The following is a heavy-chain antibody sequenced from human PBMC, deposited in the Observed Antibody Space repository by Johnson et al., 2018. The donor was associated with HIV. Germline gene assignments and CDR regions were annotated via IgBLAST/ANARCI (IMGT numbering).Heavy chain of an antibody. V-gene: IGHV3-7*01. CDR2: IKQDGSEK. CDR3: AKDRRQSSWELLDDAFDI. J-gene: IGHJ3*02. D-gene: IGHD1-26*01. CDR1: GFTFSSYW. Sequence: MLLVESGGGLVQPGGSLRLSCAASGFTFSSYWMSWVRQAPGKGLEWVANIKQDGSEKYYVDSVKGRFTISRDNSKNPMYLQMNSLRAEDTAVYYCAKDRRQSSWELLDDAFDIWGQGTMVTVSS.